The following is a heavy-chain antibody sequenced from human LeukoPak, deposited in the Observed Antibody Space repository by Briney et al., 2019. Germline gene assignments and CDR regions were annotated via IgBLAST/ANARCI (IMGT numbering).Heavy chain of an antibody. CDR1: GGSITSYY. CDR3: ARLGDGSGWLRAFDI. D-gene: IGHD6-19*01. J-gene: IGHJ3*02. Sequence: PSETLSLTCTVSGGSITSYYWSWIRQPPGKGLEWIAYISNSGNTNYNPSLKSRVTISLDTSKNQFSLKLRSMTAADTAVYYCARLGDGSGWLRAFDIWGQGTLVTVSS. CDR2: ISNSGNT. V-gene: IGHV4-59*08.